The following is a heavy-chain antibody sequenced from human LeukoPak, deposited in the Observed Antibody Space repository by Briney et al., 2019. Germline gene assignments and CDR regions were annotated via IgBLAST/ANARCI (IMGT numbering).Heavy chain of an antibody. CDR2: ISSSSSYI. CDR1: GFTFSSYS. D-gene: IGHD1-26*01. CDR3: AKDQSGSWTMDV. J-gene: IGHJ6*03. Sequence: GGSLRLSCAASGFTFSSYSMNWVRQAPGKGLEWVSSISSSSSYIYYADSVKGRFTISRDNAKNSLYLQMNSLRAEDTAVYYCAKDQSGSWTMDVWGKGTTVTISS. V-gene: IGHV3-21*01.